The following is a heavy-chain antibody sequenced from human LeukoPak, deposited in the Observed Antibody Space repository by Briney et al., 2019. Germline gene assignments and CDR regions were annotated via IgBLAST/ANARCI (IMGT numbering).Heavy chain of an antibody. J-gene: IGHJ4*02. Sequence: GGSLRLSCAASGFTFSSYWMSWVRQAPGKGLEWVANIKQDGSEKYYVDSVKGRFTISRDNAKNSLYLQINSLRAEDTAVYYCARDFSGKYYYDSSGYLYWGQGTLVTVSS. V-gene: IGHV3-7*01. CDR3: ARDFSGKYYYDSSGYLY. D-gene: IGHD3-22*01. CDR2: IKQDGSEK. CDR1: GFTFSSYW.